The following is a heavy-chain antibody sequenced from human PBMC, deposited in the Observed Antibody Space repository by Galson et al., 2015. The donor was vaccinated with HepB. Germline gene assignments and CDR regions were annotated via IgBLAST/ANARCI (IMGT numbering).Heavy chain of an antibody. V-gene: IGHV1-18*01. CDR2: INPYNGNT. CDR1: GYTFLTYG. J-gene: IGHJ4*02. D-gene: IGHD3-22*01. Sequence: QSGAEVKKPGASVKVSCKASGYTFLTYGISWVRQAPGRGLEWMGWINPYNGNTNYAQKLQGRVTMTTDTITNTVYMQMGSLRSDDTAIYYCARDPYDRNGYLLRYFDYGDQGTLVTVSS. CDR3: ARDPYDRNGYLLRYFDY.